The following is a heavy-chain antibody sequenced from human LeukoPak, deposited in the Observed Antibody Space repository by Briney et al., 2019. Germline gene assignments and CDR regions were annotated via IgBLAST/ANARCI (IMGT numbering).Heavy chain of an antibody. J-gene: IGHJ4*02. Sequence: GGSLRLSCAASGFTFSSYWMHWVRQAPGKGLEWVSGISWNSGSIGYADSVKGRFTISRDNAKNSLYLQMNSLRAEDTALYYCAKDRSYGSTGPHFDYWGQGTLVTVSS. CDR3: AKDRSYGSTGPHFDY. CDR2: ISWNSGSI. CDR1: GFTFSSYW. V-gene: IGHV3-9*01. D-gene: IGHD3-16*02.